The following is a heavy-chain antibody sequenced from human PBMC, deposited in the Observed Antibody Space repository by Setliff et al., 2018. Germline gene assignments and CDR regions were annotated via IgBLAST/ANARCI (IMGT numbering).Heavy chain of an antibody. D-gene: IGHD3-3*01. CDR3: ASPRRDDLDSPFDPFDI. V-gene: IGHV4-38-2*01. CDR2: IYHRGRK. J-gene: IGHJ3*02. CDR1: GASINSGHY. Sequence: SETLSLTCAVSGASINSGHYWGWIRQPPGKGLEWIATIYHRGRKYYNPSLQSRVSVSLDTSKNHFSLRLTSMTAADTAVYYCASPRRDDLDSPFDPFDIWGRGTMVTVSS.